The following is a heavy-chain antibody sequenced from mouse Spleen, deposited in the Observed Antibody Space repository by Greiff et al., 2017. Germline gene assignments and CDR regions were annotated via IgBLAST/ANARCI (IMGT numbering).Heavy chain of an antibody. CDR1: GFTFSDYY. V-gene: IGHV5-12*01. CDR2: ISNGGGST. Sequence: EVHLVESGGGLVQPGGSLKLSCAASGFTFSDYYMYWVRQTPEKRLEWVAYISNGGGSTYYPDTVKGRFTISRDNAKNTLYLQMSRLKSEDTAMYYCARHIRLGNYFDYWGQGTTLTVSS. CDR3: ARHIRLGNYFDY. J-gene: IGHJ2*01. D-gene: IGHD3-3*01.